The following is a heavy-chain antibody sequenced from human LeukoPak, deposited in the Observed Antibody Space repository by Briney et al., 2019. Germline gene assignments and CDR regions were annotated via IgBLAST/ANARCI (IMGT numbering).Heavy chain of an antibody. CDR1: EYSFATYW. J-gene: IGHJ4*02. CDR2: IFPGDSDT. D-gene: IGHD2-15*01. V-gene: IGHV5-51*01. Sequence: GESLKISCKGSEYSFATYWIGWVRQMPGQGLEWMGIIFPGDSDTRYSPSFQGQVTISADKSISTAYLQWSSLKASDTAIYYCASEYCSGGNCYFDYWGQGTLVTVSS. CDR3: ASEYCSGGNCYFDY.